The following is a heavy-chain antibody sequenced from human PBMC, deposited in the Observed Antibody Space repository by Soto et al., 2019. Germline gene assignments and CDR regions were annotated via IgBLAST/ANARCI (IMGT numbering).Heavy chain of an antibody. CDR3: AGPELNSGYDSSFDY. Sequence: ASVKVSCKASGYTFSSYAISWVRQAPGQGLEWMGGIIPIFGTANYAQKFQGRVTITADESTSTAYMELSSLRSEDTAVYYCAGPELNSGYDSSFDYWGQGTLVTVSS. J-gene: IGHJ4*02. CDR1: GYTFSSYA. CDR2: IIPIFGTA. V-gene: IGHV1-69*13. D-gene: IGHD5-12*01.